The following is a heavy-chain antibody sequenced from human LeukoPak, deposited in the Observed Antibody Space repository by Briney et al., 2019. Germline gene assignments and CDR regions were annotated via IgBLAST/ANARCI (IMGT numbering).Heavy chain of an antibody. D-gene: IGHD1-26*01. Sequence: PSETLSLTCAVSGGSISSGGYSWSWIRQPPGKGLEWIGYMYYSGSTYYNPSLKSRVTISVDTSKNQFSLKLSSVTAADTAVYYCARDQKRGELPGFDAFDIWGQGTMVTVSS. CDR3: ARDQKRGELPGFDAFDI. J-gene: IGHJ3*02. V-gene: IGHV4-30-4*07. CDR1: GGSISSGGYS. CDR2: MYYSGST.